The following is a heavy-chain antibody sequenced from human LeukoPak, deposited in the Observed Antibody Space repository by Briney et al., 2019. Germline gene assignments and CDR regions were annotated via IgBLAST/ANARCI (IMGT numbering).Heavy chain of an antibody. CDR2: ISSSSTYI. CDR3: ARGNSQGSVVITEYYFDY. D-gene: IGHD3-22*01. V-gene: IGHV3-21*01. Sequence: GGSLRLSCAASGFTFSSYSMTWVRQAPGKGLEWVSSISSSSTYIYYADSVKGRFTFSRDNAKNSLYLQMNSLRAEDTAVYYCARGNSQGSVVITEYYFDYWGQGALVTVSS. J-gene: IGHJ4*02. CDR1: GFTFSSYS.